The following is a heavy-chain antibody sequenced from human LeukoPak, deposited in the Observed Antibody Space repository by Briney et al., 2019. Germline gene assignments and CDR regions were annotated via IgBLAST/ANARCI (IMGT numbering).Heavy chain of an antibody. CDR3: AKGSYYDSSGTYYFDY. CDR2: ISGGGDNT. CDR1: GFTFSSYA. V-gene: IGHV3-23*01. Sequence: GGSLRLSCAASGFTFSSYAMSWVRQAPGKGLEWVSAISGGGDNTYYADSVKGRFTISRDNSKNTLYLQMNSLRAEDTALYYCAKGSYYDSSGTYYFDYWGQGTLVTVSS. J-gene: IGHJ4*02. D-gene: IGHD3-22*01.